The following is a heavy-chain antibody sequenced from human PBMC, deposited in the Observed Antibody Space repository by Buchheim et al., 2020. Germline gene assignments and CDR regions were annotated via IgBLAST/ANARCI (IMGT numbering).Heavy chain of an antibody. J-gene: IGHJ6*03. Sequence: EVQLVESGGGLVQPGGSLRLSCAASGFTFSNHWMHWVRQGPGKGLLWVSRIKSDGSGTTYADSVKGRFTISRDNAKNTLYLQMNSLRPEYTAVYYCGRGRGQLDYYDYYMDVWGKGTT. CDR3: GRGRGQLDYYDYYMDV. V-gene: IGHV3-74*03. D-gene: IGHD6-6*01. CDR2: IKSDGSGT. CDR1: GFTFSNHW.